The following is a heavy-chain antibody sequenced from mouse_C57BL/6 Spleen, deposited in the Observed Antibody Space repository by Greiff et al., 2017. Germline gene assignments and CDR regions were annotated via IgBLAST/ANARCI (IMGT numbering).Heavy chain of an antibody. CDR2: ISYDGSN. V-gene: IGHV3-6*01. J-gene: IGHJ4*01. D-gene: IGHD2-3*01. CDR3: ARGAGYSDAMDY. CDR1: GYSITSGYY. Sequence: VQLKESGPGLVKPSQSLSLTCSVTGYSITSGYYWNWIRQFPGNKLEWMGYISYDGSNNYNPSLKNRISITRDTSKNQFFLKLNSVTTEDTATYYCARGAGYSDAMDYWGQGTSVTVSS.